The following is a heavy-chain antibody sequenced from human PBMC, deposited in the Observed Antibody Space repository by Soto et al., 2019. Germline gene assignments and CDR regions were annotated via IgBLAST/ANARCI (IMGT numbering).Heavy chain of an antibody. D-gene: IGHD4-17*01. CDR3: ARIPTMTTHGY. V-gene: IGHV3-21*01. CDR1: GFTFSGYS. CDR2: ISSSSTDI. J-gene: IGHJ4*02. Sequence: GGSLRLSCAASGFTFSGYSMNWVRQAPGKGLEWVSSISSSSTDIYYADSVKGRFTISRDNAKNSLYLQMSSLRVEDTAIYFCARIPTMTTHGYWGQGTLVTVSS.